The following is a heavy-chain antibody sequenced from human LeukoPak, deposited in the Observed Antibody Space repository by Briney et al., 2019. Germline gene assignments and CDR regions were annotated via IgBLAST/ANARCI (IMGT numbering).Heavy chain of an antibody. CDR3: ARGVEPLAANTLAY. Sequence: GGSLRLSCVASGFTVITNDMTWVRQAPGKELAWVSVLYIDGNTKYADSVRGRFTISRDNSENTLYLEMNSLSPDDTAVYYCARGVEPLAANTLAYWGQGTLVTVSS. D-gene: IGHD1-14*01. V-gene: IGHV3-53*01. CDR2: LYIDGNT. J-gene: IGHJ4*02. CDR1: GFTVITND.